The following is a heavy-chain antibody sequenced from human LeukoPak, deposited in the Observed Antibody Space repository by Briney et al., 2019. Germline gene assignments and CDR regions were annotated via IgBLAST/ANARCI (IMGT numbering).Heavy chain of an antibody. Sequence: KTSETLSLTCTVSGGSISSYYWSWIRQPPGKGLEWIGYIYYSGSTNYNPSLKSRVTISVDTSKNQFSLKLSSVTAADTAVYYCARAPEAVAGTGAFDIWGQGTMVTVSS. CDR3: ARAPEAVAGTGAFDI. CDR2: IYYSGST. CDR1: GGSISSYY. D-gene: IGHD6-19*01. J-gene: IGHJ3*02. V-gene: IGHV4-59*01.